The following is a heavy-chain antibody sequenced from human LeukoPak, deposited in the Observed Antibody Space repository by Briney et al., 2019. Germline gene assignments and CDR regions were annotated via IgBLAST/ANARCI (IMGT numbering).Heavy chain of an antibody. V-gene: IGHV3-30-3*01. CDR1: GFTFSSYA. CDR2: ISYDGSNN. J-gene: IGHJ4*02. Sequence: GGSLRLSCAASGFTFSSYAMHWVRQAPGKGLEWVAVISYDGSNNYYADSMKGRFTISRDNSKNTLYLQMNSLRAEDTAVYYCARDLLGISFLRHPFDYWGQGTLVTVSS. D-gene: IGHD7-27*01. CDR3: ARDLLGISFLRHPFDY.